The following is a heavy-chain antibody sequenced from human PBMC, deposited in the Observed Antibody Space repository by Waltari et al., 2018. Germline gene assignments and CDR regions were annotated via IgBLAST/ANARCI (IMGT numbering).Heavy chain of an antibody. CDR1: GFTFSSSG. Sequence: QVQLVESGGGVVQPGRSLRLSCAASGFTFSSSGMHWVRPAPGQGLEWVAVISYDGSNKYYADSVKGRFTISRDNSKNTLYLQMNSLRAEDTAVYYCAKAMGPNNYYYYYYGMDVWGQGTTVTVSS. CDR3: AKAMGPNNYYYYYYGMDV. D-gene: IGHD1-1*01. V-gene: IGHV3-30*18. J-gene: IGHJ6*02. CDR2: ISYDGSNK.